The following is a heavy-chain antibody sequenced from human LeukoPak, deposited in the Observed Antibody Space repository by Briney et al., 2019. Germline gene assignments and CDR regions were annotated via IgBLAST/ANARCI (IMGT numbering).Heavy chain of an antibody. D-gene: IGHD3-10*01. Sequence: GGSLRLSCAASGLTVSSNYMSWVRQAPGKGLEWVSVIYSGGSTYYADSVKGRFTISRDNSKNTLYLQMNSLRAEDTAVYYCARDHNPYGSGRGAFDIWGQGTMVTVSS. CDR2: IYSGGST. CDR1: GLTVSSNY. V-gene: IGHV3-53*01. J-gene: IGHJ3*02. CDR3: ARDHNPYGSGRGAFDI.